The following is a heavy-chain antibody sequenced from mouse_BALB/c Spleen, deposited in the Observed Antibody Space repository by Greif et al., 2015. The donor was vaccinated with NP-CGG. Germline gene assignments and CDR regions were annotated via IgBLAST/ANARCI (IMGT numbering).Heavy chain of an antibody. D-gene: IGHD1-2*01. J-gene: IGHJ3*01. CDR3: ARGYYGYPWFAY. Sequence: DVKLQESGPELVKPGASMKISCKASGYSFTDYTINWVKQSHGKNLEWIGLINPYNGGTRYNQKFKGKATLIVDKSSSTAYMEFLSLRSDDSAVYYCARGYYGYPWFAYWGQGTLVTVSA. V-gene: IGHV1-18*01. CDR2: INPYNGGT. CDR1: GYSFTDYT.